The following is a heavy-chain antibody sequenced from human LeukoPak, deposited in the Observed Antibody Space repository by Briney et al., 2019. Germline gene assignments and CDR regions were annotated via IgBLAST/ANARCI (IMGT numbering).Heavy chain of an antibody. V-gene: IGHV3-23*01. D-gene: IGHD3-22*01. CDR1: GYTFSNYA. Sequence: PGGSLRLSCAASGYTFSNYAMSGVRQAPGKALEWVTGISGSGCSTYYADSVKGRHTISRDNCKNTLYLQMDSLKAEDTAVYYCAKVGIRISLIVVVFTTADDWYFDLWGGGTLVTVSS. J-gene: IGHJ2*01. CDR2: ISGSGCST. CDR3: AKVGIRISLIVVVFTTADDWYFDL.